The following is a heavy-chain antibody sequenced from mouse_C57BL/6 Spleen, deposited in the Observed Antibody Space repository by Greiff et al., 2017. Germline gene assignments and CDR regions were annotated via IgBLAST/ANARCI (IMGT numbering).Heavy chain of an antibody. D-gene: IGHD2-3*01. J-gene: IGHJ3*01. CDR3: AEGYDGYSAWFAY. V-gene: IGHV1-72*01. CDR2: IDPNSGGT. CDR1: GYTFTSYW. Sequence: VQLQQPGAELVKPGASVKLSCKASGYTFTSYWMHWVKQRPGRGLVWIGRIDPNSGGTKYNEKFKSKATLTVDKPSSTAYMQLSSLTSEDSAVYYCAEGYDGYSAWFAYWGQGTLVTVSA.